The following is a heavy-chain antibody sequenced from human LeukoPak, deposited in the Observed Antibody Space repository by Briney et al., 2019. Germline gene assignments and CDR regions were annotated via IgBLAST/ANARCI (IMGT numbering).Heavy chain of an antibody. Sequence: GGSLRLSCAASGFTFSSYAMSWVRQAPGKGLEWVSAISGSGGSTYYADSVKGRFTISRDNSKNTLYLQMNSLRAEDTAVYYCAKTSSYYDFWSGSQEPFDYWGQGTLVTVSS. CDR2: ISGSGGST. D-gene: IGHD3-3*01. CDR3: AKTSSYYDFWSGSQEPFDY. CDR1: GFTFSSYA. V-gene: IGHV3-23*01. J-gene: IGHJ4*02.